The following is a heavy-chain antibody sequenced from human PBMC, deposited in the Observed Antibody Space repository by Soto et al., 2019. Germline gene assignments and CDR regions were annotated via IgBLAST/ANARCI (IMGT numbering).Heavy chain of an antibody. Sequence: SETLSLTCTVSGGSISSGGYYWSWIRQHPGKGLEWIGYIYYSGSTYYNPSLKSRVTISVDTSKNQFSLKLSSVTAADTAVYYCARAVSDYGWYFDYWGQGTLVTVSS. CDR3: ARAVSDYGWYFDY. CDR2: IYYSGST. J-gene: IGHJ4*02. V-gene: IGHV4-31*03. CDR1: GGSISSGGYY. D-gene: IGHD4-17*01.